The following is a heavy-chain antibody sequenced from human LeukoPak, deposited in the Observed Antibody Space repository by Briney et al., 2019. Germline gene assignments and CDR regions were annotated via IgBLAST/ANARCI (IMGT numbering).Heavy chain of an antibody. D-gene: IGHD2-2*01. CDR3: ACSAALDNWFVP. J-gene: IGHJ5*02. CDR1: GGTFSSYA. Sequence: SVKVSCKASGGTFSSYAISWVRQAPGQGLEWMGGIIPIFGTANYAQKFQGRVTITADESTSTAYMELSSLRSEDTAVYYCACSAALDNWFVPWGQGTLVTVSS. V-gene: IGHV1-69*01. CDR2: IIPIFGTA.